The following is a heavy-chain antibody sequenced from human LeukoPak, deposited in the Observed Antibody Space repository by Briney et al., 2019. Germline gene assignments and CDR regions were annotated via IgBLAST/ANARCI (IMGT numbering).Heavy chain of an antibody. CDR2: ISSNGGST. CDR3: AKVPYSDYGSGRPPFMDV. V-gene: IGHV3-64*01. J-gene: IGHJ6*02. D-gene: IGHD3-10*01. Sequence: PGGSLRLSCAASGFTFSSYAMHWVRQAPGKGLEYVSAISSNGGSTYYANSVKGRLTISRDNSKNTLYMQMNSLRAEDTAIYYCAKVPYSDYGSGRPPFMDVWGQGTTVAVS. CDR1: GFTFSSYA.